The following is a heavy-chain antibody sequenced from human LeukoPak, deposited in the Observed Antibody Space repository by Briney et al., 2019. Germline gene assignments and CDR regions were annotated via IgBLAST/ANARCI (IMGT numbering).Heavy chain of an antibody. J-gene: IGHJ4*02. Sequence: GGSLRLSCAAPGFIFSSYGMHWVRQAPGKGLEWVALIWYDGSSKHYADSVRGRFTISRDNSKNTLYLQMNSLRAEDTAVYYCARDFESSYSGQGTLVTVSS. CDR3: ARDFESSY. CDR1: GFIFSSYG. V-gene: IGHV3-33*01. CDR2: IWYDGSSK. D-gene: IGHD3-9*01.